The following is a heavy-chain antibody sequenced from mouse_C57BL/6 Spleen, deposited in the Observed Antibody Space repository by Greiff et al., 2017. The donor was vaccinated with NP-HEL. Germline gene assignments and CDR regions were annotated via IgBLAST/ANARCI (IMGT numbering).Heavy chain of an antibody. D-gene: IGHD2-1*01. CDR2: INPNNGGT. CDR1: GYTFTDYY. Sequence: EVQLQQSGPELVKPGASVKISCKASGYTFTDYYMNWVKQSHGKSLEWIGDINPNNGGTSYNQKFKVKATLTVDKSSSTAYMELRSLTSEDSAVYYCARNGNYRYFDVWGTGTTVTVSS. V-gene: IGHV1-26*01. CDR3: ARNGNYRYFDV. J-gene: IGHJ1*03.